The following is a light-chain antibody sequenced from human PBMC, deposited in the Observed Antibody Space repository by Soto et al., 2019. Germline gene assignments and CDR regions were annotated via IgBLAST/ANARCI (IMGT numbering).Light chain of an antibody. CDR3: QQTSSTQLT. J-gene: IGKJ4*01. Sequence: DLQMTQSPSSLSASVGDRVTITCRASRSISSNLNWYQQKPGKAPKLLIYFASSLQSGVPSRFSGSGSGTDFTLTISSLQPEDFATYFCQQTSSTQLTFGGGTKVEIK. V-gene: IGKV1-39*01. CDR2: FAS. CDR1: RSISSN.